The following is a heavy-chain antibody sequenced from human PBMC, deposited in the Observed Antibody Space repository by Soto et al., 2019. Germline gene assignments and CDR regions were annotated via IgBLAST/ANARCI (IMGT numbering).Heavy chain of an antibody. J-gene: IGHJ6*02. V-gene: IGHV3-11*01. Sequence: GGSLRLSCAACGFTFSDYYMSWIRQAPGKGLEWISYISNSGSTIFYADSVKGRFTISRDNAKNSLYLQMDSLRAEDAAVFYCARGAFWRGPLYQYYGLDVWGQGTTVTVSS. CDR2: ISNSGSTI. D-gene: IGHD3-3*01. CDR3: ARGAFWRGPLYQYYGLDV. CDR1: GFTFSDYY.